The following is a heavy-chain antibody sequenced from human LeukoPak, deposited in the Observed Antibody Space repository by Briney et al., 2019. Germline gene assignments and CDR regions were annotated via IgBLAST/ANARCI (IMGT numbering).Heavy chain of an antibody. CDR2: VYTGGST. V-gene: IGHV3-53*01. CDR3: ARGLAAAGLYFDY. Sequence: GGSLRLSCAASGFTFSSYNMNWVRQAPGKGLEWVSVVYTGGSTYSADSVKGRFTISRDNSKNTLYLQMNSLRAEDTAVYYCARGLAAAGLYFDYWGQGTLVTVSS. D-gene: IGHD6-13*01. CDR1: GFTFSSYN. J-gene: IGHJ4*02.